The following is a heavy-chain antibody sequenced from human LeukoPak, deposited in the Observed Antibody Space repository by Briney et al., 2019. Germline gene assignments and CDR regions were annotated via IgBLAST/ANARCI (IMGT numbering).Heavy chain of an antibody. CDR3: TTARFGYCSGGSCQNWFDP. Sequence: PGGSLRLSCGASGFTFSNAWMSWVRQAPGKGLEWVGRIKSKTDGGTTDYAAPVKGRFTISRDDSKNTLYLQMNSLKTEDTAVYYCTTARFGYCSGGSCQNWFDPWGQGTLVTVSS. J-gene: IGHJ5*02. D-gene: IGHD2-15*01. V-gene: IGHV3-15*01. CDR1: GFTFSNAW. CDR2: IKSKTDGGTT.